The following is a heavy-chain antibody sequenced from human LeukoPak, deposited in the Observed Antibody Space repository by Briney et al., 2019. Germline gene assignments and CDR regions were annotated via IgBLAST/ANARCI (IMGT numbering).Heavy chain of an antibody. CDR3: ARLYVWGSYRWVDY. J-gene: IGHJ4*02. CDR2: IYHSGST. D-gene: IGHD3-16*02. Sequence: PSETLSLTCAVYGGSFSGYYWSWIRQPPGKGLEWIGEIYHSGSTNYNPSLKSRVTISVDKSKTQFSLKLSSVTAADTAVYYCARLYVWGSYRWVDYWGQGTLVTVSS. CDR1: GGSFSGYY. V-gene: IGHV4-34*01.